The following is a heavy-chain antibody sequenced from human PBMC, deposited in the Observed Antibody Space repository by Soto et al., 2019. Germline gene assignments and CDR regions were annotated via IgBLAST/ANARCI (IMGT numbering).Heavy chain of an antibody. CDR2: IYHSGST. J-gene: IGHJ4*02. V-gene: IGHV4-38-2*02. D-gene: IGHD3-9*01. Sequence: SETLSLTCAVSGYSISSGYYWGWIRQPPGKGLEWIGSIYHSGSTYYNPSLKSRVTISVDTSKNQFSLKLSSVTAADTAVYYCARDSDYDILTGPFDYWGQGALVTVSS. CDR1: GYSISSGYY. CDR3: ARDSDYDILTGPFDY.